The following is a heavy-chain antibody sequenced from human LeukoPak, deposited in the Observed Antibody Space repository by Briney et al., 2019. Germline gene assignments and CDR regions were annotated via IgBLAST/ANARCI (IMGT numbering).Heavy chain of an antibody. J-gene: IGHJ4*02. CDR2: IYPGDSNT. CDR1: GYSFNNYW. Sequence: GESLKISFKGSGYSFNNYWIGWGRPMPGKGLEGMGIIYPGDSNTRYSPSFQGQVTISADRSISTAYLQWSSLKASDTAIYYCARQPLVRDCGGDCEFDYWGQGTLVSVSS. D-gene: IGHD2-21*02. V-gene: IGHV5-51*01. CDR3: ARQPLVRDCGGDCEFDY.